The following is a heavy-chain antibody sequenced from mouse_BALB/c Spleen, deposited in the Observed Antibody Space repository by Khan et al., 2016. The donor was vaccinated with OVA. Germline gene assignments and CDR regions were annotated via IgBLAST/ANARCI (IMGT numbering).Heavy chain of an antibody. CDR1: GYTFINYW. CDR3: ARRGLRWDFDY. CDR2: INPSTGYT. V-gene: IGHV1-7*01. D-gene: IGHD1-1*01. Sequence: QVQLQQSGAELAKPGASVKMSCKASGYTFINYWILWVKQRPGQGREWIGYINPSTGYTEDNHTFKDKATLTADTSSSTAYMQLSSLTAEDSAVYYCARRGLRWDFDYWGQGTTLTVSS. J-gene: IGHJ2*01.